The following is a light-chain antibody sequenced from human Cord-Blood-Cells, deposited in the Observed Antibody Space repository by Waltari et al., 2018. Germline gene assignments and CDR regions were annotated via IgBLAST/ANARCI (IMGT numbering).Light chain of an antibody. CDR1: QSVSSN. CDR2: GAS. V-gene: IGKV3-15*01. Sequence: EIVLTQPPATLSVSPGKTSTVSCRASQSVSSNLAWYQQTPGQAPRLLIYGASTRATGIPARFSGSGSGTEFTLTISSLQYEDFAVYYCQQYNNWYTFGQGTKLEIK. J-gene: IGKJ2*01. CDR3: QQYNNWYT.